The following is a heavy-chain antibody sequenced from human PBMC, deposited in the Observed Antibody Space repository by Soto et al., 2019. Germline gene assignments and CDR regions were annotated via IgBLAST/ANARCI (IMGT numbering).Heavy chain of an antibody. V-gene: IGHV3-73*02. D-gene: IGHD6-6*01. Sequence: EVQLVESGGDLVQPGGSLKVSCAASGFTFSGSAIHWVRQASGKGLEWVGRIRSKVNTYATAYAASVKCRFSISRDDSNITAYLEMNSLKTEHTAAYYCTRSSMDSSSGWFDPWGQGTLVAVSS. CDR1: GFTFSGSA. CDR2: IRSKVNTYAT. CDR3: TRSSMDSSSGWFDP. J-gene: IGHJ5*02.